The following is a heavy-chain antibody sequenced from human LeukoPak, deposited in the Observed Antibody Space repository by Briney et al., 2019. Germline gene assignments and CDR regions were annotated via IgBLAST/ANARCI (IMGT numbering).Heavy chain of an antibody. CDR1: GFTFSSYG. J-gene: IGHJ3*02. CDR3: AAAGGDAFDI. CDR2: ISYDGSNK. V-gene: IGHV3-30*03. Sequence: PGGSLRLSCAASGFTFSSYGMHWVRQAPGKGLEWVAVISYDGSNKYYADSVKGRFTISRDNSKNTLYLQMNSLRAEDTAVYYCAAAGGDAFDIWGQGTMVTVSS. D-gene: IGHD1-26*01.